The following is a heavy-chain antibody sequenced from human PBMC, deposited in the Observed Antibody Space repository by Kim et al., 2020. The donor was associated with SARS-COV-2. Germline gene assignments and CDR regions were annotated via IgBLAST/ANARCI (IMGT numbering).Heavy chain of an antibody. CDR2: ISGSGGST. D-gene: IGHD3-3*01. Sequence: GGSLRLSCAASGFTFSSYAMSWVRQAPGKGLEWVSAISGSGGSTYYADSVKGRFTISRDNSKNTLYLQMNSLRVEDTAVYYCAKYVSRISIFVVVTRGGMDVWGQGTTVTVSS. J-gene: IGHJ6*02. V-gene: IGHV3-23*01. CDR1: GFTFSSYA. CDR3: AKYVSRISIFVVVTRGGMDV.